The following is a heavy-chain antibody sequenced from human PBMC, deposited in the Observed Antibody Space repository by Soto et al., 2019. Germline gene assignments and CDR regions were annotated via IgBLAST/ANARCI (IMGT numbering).Heavy chain of an antibody. CDR3: AMLGGWSGGSSGMDV. Sequence: GGSLRLSCAASGLIFSDYHMDWVRRAPGKGLEWVGRIRRKANSYTTEYAASVKGRFTISRDDSKNSLYLQMNSLKSEDTAVYYCAMLGGWSGGSSGMDVWGQGTTVTVSS. D-gene: IGHD6-19*01. CDR2: IRRKANSYTT. J-gene: IGHJ6*02. V-gene: IGHV3-72*01. CDR1: GLIFSDYH.